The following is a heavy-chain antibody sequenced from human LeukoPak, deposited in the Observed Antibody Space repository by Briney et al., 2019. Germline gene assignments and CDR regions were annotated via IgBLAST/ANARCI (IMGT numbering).Heavy chain of an antibody. J-gene: IGHJ4*02. D-gene: IGHD6-19*01. CDR3: AKGSGVDY. CDR1: GFTFSSYG. CDR2: ISYDGSNK. V-gene: IGHV3-30*18. Sequence: PGRSLRLSCAASGFTFSSYGMHWVRQAPGKGLEWVAVISYDGSNKYYADSVKGRFTISRDNSKNTLYLQMNSLRAEDTAVYYCAKGSGVDYWGQGTLVTVSS.